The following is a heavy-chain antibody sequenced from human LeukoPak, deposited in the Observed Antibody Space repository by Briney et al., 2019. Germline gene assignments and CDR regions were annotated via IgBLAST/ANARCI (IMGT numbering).Heavy chain of an antibody. CDR1: GYTFTSYA. CDR3: ARRRWIQLWLQGYDY. D-gene: IGHD5-18*01. V-gene: IGHV1-3*01. Sequence: ASVKVSCKASGYTFTSYAMHWVRQAPGQRLEWMGWINAGNGNTKYSQKFQGRVTITRDTSASTAYMELSSLRSEDTAVYYCARRRWIQLWLQGYDYWGQGTLVTVSS. CDR2: INAGNGNT. J-gene: IGHJ4*02.